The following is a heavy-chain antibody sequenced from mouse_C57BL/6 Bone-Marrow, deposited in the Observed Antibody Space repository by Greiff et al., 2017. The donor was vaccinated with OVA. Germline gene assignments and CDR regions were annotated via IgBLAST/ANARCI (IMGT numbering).Heavy chain of an antibody. CDR3: ARRGGYDRGYYFDY. CDR1: GFTFSDYG. CDR2: ISNLAYSI. D-gene: IGHD2-2*01. Sequence: EVKLMESGGGLVQPGGSLKLSCAASGFTFSDYGMAWVRQAPRKGPEWVAFISNLAYSIYYADTVTGRFTISRENAKNTLYLEMSSLRSEDTAMYYCARRGGYDRGYYFDYWGQGTTLTVSS. J-gene: IGHJ2*01. V-gene: IGHV5-15*01.